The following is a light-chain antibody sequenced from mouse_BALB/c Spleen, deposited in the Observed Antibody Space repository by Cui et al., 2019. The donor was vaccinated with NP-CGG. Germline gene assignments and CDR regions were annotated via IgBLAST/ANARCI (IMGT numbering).Light chain of an antibody. J-gene: IGLJ1*01. CDR2: GTN. CDR3: ALCDSNHWV. CDR1: TGTVTTSND. Sequence: VETLESAFTTSPGGTVTHTCRTSTGTVTTSNDVNWVQEKPDHLLIDQLGGTNNLVPGVPANFSGALIGDKAALTITGAQTKDKAIYFWALCDSNHWVFGGGTKLTVL. V-gene: IGLV1*01.